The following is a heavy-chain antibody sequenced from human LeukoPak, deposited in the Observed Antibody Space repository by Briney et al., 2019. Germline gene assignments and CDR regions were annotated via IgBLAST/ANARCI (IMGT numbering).Heavy chain of an antibody. Sequence: PGGSLRLSCSASGFTFSRYAMHWVRQAPGEGLESVSGISGNGGSTYYADSVKGRFTISRDNSKSTLYLQMSSLRAEDTAVYYCARDRGLYYYNSRGYYHDYWGQGTLVTVSS. CDR1: GFTFSRYA. D-gene: IGHD3-22*01. V-gene: IGHV3-64D*06. CDR2: ISGNGGST. CDR3: ARDRGLYYYNSRGYYHDY. J-gene: IGHJ4*02.